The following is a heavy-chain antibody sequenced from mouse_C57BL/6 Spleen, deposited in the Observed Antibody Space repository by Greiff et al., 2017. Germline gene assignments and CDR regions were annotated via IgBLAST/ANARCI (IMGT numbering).Heavy chain of an antibody. V-gene: IGHV5-16*01. CDR2: INYDGSST. CDR1: GFTFSDYY. CDR3: AREDYGYAMDY. J-gene: IGHJ4*01. D-gene: IGHD1-1*01. Sequence: EVKLMESEGGLVQPGSSMKLSCTASGFTFSDYYMAWVRQGPEKGLEWVANINYDGSSTYYLDSLKGSFTISRDNAKNILYLQMSSLKSEDTATYYCAREDYGYAMDYWGQGTSVTVSS.